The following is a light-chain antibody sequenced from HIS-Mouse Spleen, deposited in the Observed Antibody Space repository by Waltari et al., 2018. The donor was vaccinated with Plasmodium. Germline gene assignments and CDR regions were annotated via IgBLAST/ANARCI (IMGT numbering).Light chain of an antibody. Sequence: EIVMTQSPATLSVSPGERATLSCRASQSVSSNLAWYQQKPGQAPRLLIYGASTRATGIPARFSGSRSGTEFTLTISSLQSEDFAVYYCQQYNNWSFTFGPGTKVDIK. CDR3: QQYNNWSFT. J-gene: IGKJ3*01. CDR2: GAS. V-gene: IGKV3-15*01. CDR1: QSVSSN.